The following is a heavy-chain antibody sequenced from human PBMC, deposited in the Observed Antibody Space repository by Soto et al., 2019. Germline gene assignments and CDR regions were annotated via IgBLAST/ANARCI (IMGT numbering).Heavy chain of an antibody. D-gene: IGHD6-13*01. V-gene: IGHV1-3*04. CDR2: INIGNGNA. Sequence: QVQLVQSGAEVKKPGASVKVSCKASGYTFSNYAIHWVRQAPGQWLEWMGWINIGNGNAKYSQKFQGRVTITRDTSASTAYMDLSSLTSEDTAIYYCARLAAGLDFWGQGTLVTVSS. CDR3: ARLAAGLDF. J-gene: IGHJ4*02. CDR1: GYTFSNYA.